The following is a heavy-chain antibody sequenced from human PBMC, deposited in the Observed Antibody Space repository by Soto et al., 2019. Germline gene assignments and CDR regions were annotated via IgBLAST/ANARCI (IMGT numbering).Heavy chain of an antibody. V-gene: IGHV2-5*02. Sequence: QITLKESGPTLMKPTQTLTLTCTFSGFSLSTSVVGVGWIRQPPGKALEWLALIYWDDDKRYSPSLKSRLTITKDTSKNQVVLTMTNMDPVDTATYYCAHESRPGYFQHWGQGTLVTVSS. CDR2: IYWDDDK. CDR3: AHESRPGYFQH. CDR1: GFSLSTSVVG. D-gene: IGHD6-6*01. J-gene: IGHJ1*01.